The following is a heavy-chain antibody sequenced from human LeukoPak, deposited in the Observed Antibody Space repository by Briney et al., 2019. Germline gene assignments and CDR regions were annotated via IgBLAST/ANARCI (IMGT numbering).Heavy chain of an antibody. V-gene: IGHV3-48*04. D-gene: IGHD4-23*01. Sequence: GGSLRLSCAASEFTFSSYSMSWVRQAPGKGLEWVSYISSTASSIYYADSAKGRFTISRDNAKNSLYLQMNSLRAEDTAVYYCARYVTYHGGDWFDPWGQGTLVTVSS. J-gene: IGHJ5*02. CDR2: ISSTASSI. CDR3: ARYVTYHGGDWFDP. CDR1: EFTFSSYS.